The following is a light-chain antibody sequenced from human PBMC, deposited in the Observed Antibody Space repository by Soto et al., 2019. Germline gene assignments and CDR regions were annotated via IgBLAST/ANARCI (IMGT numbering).Light chain of an antibody. CDR1: QSVSTY. CDR3: HQRSDWLT. V-gene: IGKV3-11*01. J-gene: IGKJ4*01. Sequence: EIVLTQSPATLSLSPGERATLSCRASQSVSTYLAWYQQKPGQAPRLLIYDASNRATGIPARFSGSGSGTDFTLTLRSLEPEDFAVYYCHQRSDWLTFGGGTKVEI. CDR2: DAS.